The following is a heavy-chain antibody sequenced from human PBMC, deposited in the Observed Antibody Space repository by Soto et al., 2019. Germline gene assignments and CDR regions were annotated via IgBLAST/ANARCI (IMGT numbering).Heavy chain of an antibody. CDR3: AAYGDYGSRAFDI. Sequence: EVQLLESGGGLVQPGGSLRLSCAASGFTFSSYAMSWVRQAPGKGLEWVSAISGSGGSTYYADSVKGRFTISRDNSKNRLYLQMNSRRAEDTAVYYCAAYGDYGSRAFDIWGQGTMVTVSS. CDR1: GFTFSSYA. V-gene: IGHV3-23*01. J-gene: IGHJ3*02. D-gene: IGHD4-17*01. CDR2: ISGSGGST.